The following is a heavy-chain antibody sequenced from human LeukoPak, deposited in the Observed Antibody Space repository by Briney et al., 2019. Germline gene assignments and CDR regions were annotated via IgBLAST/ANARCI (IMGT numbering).Heavy chain of an antibody. V-gene: IGHV3-48*01. CDR3: AKDLSGCGSDAFDI. D-gene: IGHD6-19*01. J-gene: IGHJ3*02. CDR2: ISRSSRTI. CDR1: GFTFSTST. Sequence: GGSLRLSCTASGFTFSTSTMNWVRQAPGKGLEWLSFISRSSRTIYYADSVKGRFTISRDNAKNSLYLQMNSLRAEDTAVYYCAKDLSGCGSDAFDIWGQGTMVTVSS.